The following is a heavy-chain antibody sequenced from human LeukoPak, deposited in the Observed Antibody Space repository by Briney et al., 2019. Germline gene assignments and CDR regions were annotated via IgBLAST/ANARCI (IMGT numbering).Heavy chain of an antibody. J-gene: IGHJ4*02. CDR3: APDLRGSASSLDD. CDR1: GFTFSSYE. D-gene: IGHD6-25*01. CDR2: ISGSGAST. V-gene: IGHV3-23*01. Sequence: SGGSLRLSCAASGFTFSSYEMDWVRQAPGKGLEWVSLISGSGASTYYPDSVKGRFTISRDNSKNTLSLQMNSLRAEDTAVYYCAPDLRGSASSLDDWGQGTLVTVSS.